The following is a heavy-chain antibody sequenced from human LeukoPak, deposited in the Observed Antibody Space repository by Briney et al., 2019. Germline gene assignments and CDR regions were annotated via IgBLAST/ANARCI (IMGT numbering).Heavy chain of an antibody. J-gene: IGHJ4*02. CDR3: ARHVRFLEWLSSYYFDY. D-gene: IGHD3-3*01. V-gene: IGHV4-39*01. CDR1: GGTISSSSYY. CDR2: IYYSGTT. Sequence: SETMSLTCTVSGGTISSSSYYWGWIRQPPGKGLEWIGSIYYSGTTYYNPSLKSRVTISVDTSKSQFSLRLTSVTAADTAVYYCARHVRFLEWLSSYYFDYWGQGTLVTVSS.